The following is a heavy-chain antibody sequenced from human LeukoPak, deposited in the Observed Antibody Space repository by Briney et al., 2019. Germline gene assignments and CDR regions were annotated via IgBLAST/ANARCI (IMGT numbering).Heavy chain of an antibody. J-gene: IGHJ3*02. CDR2: ISSDGGST. Sequence: PGGSLRLSCSASGLIFSTYGMHWVRQAPGKGLEYVSAISSDGGSTYYEDSVKGRFTISRDNSKNTLYLQMSSLRAEDTAVYYCVKCGYRYGYYDAFDIWGQGTVVTVSS. CDR3: VKCGYRYGYYDAFDI. D-gene: IGHD5-18*01. V-gene: IGHV3-64D*06. CDR1: GLIFSTYG.